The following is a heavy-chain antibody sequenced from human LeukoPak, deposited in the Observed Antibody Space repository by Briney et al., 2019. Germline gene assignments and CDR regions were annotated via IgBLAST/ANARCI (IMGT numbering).Heavy chain of an antibody. J-gene: IGHJ4*02. CDR2: IYYSGST. CDR1: GGSISSSSYY. CDR3: ARDRGGIAAVEY. V-gene: IGHV4-39*02. Sequence: SETLSLTCTVSGGSISSSSYYWGWIRQPPGKGLEWIGSIYYSGSTYYNPSLKSRVTISVDTSKNQFSLKLSPVTAADTAVYYCARDRGGIAAVEYWGQGTPVTVSS. D-gene: IGHD6-13*01.